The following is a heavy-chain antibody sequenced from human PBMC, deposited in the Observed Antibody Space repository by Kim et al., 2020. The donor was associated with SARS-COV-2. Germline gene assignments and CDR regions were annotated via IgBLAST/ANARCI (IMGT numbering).Heavy chain of an antibody. V-gene: IGHV3-43*01. Sequence: GGSLRLSCAASGFTFDDYTMHWVRQAPGKGLEWVSLINWDGRSTYYADSVKGRFTISRDNSKNSLYLQMNSLRTEDTALYYCTKDKGGTSSVWYYIDYWGQGTLVTVSS. D-gene: IGHD6-19*01. CDR3: TKDKGGTSSVWYYIDY. CDR2: INWDGRST. J-gene: IGHJ4*02. CDR1: GFTFDDYT.